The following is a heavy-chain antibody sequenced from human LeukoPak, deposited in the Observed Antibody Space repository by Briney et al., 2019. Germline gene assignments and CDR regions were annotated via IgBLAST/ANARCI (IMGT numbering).Heavy chain of an antibody. CDR1: GFTFSSYA. Sequence: QPGGSLRLSCAASGFTFSSYAMSWVRQAPGKGLERVSTISGSAGTTYYADSVKGRFTISGDNSKNTLYLQMSSLRAEDTAVYYCAKWASSYAGSYLVHWGQGTLVTVSS. V-gene: IGHV3-23*01. CDR2: ISGSAGTT. J-gene: IGHJ4*02. CDR3: AKWASSYAGSYLVH. D-gene: IGHD2-8*01.